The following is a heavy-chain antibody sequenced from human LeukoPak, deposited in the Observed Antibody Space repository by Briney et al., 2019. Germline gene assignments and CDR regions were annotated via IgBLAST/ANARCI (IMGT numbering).Heavy chain of an antibody. J-gene: IGHJ3*02. Sequence: SETLSLTCTVSGGSISSYYWSWIRQPAGKGLEWIGYIYYSGSTNYNPSLKSRVTISVDTSKNQFSLKLSSVTAADTAVYYCARGKRLRQAAFDIWGQGTMVTVSS. CDR1: GGSISSYY. V-gene: IGHV4-59*01. D-gene: IGHD4-17*01. CDR2: IYYSGST. CDR3: ARGKRLRQAAFDI.